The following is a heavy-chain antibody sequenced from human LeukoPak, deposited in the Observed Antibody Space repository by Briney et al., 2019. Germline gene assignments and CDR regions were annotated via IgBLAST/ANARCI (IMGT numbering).Heavy chain of an antibody. J-gene: IGHJ5*02. Sequence: PSETLSLTCTVSGGSISSGGYYWSWIRQHPGKGLEWIGYIYYSGSTYYNPSLKSRVTISVDTSRNQFSLKLSSVTAADTAVYYCARVIEWELLGGHWFDPWGQGTLVTVSS. V-gene: IGHV4-31*03. D-gene: IGHD1-26*01. CDR1: GGSISSGGYY. CDR3: ARVIEWELLGGHWFDP. CDR2: IYYSGST.